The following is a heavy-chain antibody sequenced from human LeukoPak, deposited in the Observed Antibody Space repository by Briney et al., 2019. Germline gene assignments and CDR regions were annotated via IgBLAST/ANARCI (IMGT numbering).Heavy chain of an antibody. J-gene: IGHJ4*02. CDR3: ARDIDYDY. Sequence: ASVRVSCTASGYTFTSYGISWVRQAPGQGLEWMGIINPSGGSTNYTQKFQGRVNMTRDTSTSTVYMEMSSLRSEDTAVYYCARDIDYDYWGQGTLVTVSS. CDR1: GYTFTSYG. CDR2: INPSGGST. D-gene: IGHD4-11*01. V-gene: IGHV1-46*01.